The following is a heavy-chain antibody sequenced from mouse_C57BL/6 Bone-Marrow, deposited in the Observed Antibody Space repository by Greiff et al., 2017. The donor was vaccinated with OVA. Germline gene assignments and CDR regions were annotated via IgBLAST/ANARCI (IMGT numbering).Heavy chain of an antibody. V-gene: IGHV1-64*01. D-gene: IGHD1-1*01. CDR2: IHPNSGST. CDR3: ARKRVDWWAY. CDR1: GYTFTSYW. J-gene: IGHJ3*01. Sequence: QVQLQQPGAELVKPGASVKLSCKASGYTFTSYWMHWVKQRPGQGLEWIGMIHPNSGSTNYNEKFKSKATLTVDKSSSTAYMQLSSLTSEDAAVYYCARKRVDWWAYWGQGTRVTVAA.